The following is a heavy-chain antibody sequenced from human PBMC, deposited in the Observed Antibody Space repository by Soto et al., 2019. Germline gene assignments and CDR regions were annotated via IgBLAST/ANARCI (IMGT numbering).Heavy chain of an antibody. V-gene: IGHV3-13*01. J-gene: IGHJ6*02. CDR3: ARGSKGTYGMDV. CDR2: IGSAGDS. Sequence: GGSLRLSCAAPGYTFRSYDMHWVRQVTGKGLEWVSVIGSAGDSNYAPSVKGRFTISRENAKNSLYLQMNSLRAGDTAVYYCARGSKGTYGMDVWGQGTTVTVSS. D-gene: IGHD3-10*01. CDR1: GYTFRSYD.